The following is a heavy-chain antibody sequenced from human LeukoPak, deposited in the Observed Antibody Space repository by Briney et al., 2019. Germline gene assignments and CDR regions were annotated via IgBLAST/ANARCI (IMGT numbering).Heavy chain of an antibody. V-gene: IGHV4-59*01. J-gene: IGHJ4*02. CDR1: GGSISSYY. CDR3: AKSPVYYGFSFDY. CDR2: IYYSGST. D-gene: IGHD3-10*01. Sequence: PSETLSLTCTVSGGSISSYYWSWIRQPPGKGLEWIGYIYYSGSTNYNPSLKSRVTISVDTSKNQFSLKLSSVTAADTAVYYCAKSPVYYGFSFDYWGQGTLVTVSS.